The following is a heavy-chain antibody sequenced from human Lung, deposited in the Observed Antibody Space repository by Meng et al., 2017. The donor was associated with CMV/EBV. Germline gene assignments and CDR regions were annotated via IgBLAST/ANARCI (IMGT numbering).Heavy chain of an antibody. J-gene: IGHJ3*01. V-gene: IGHV1-46*01. CDR2: INPDGGTT. CDR3: ARDLVGYDAFDV. Sequence: ASVKVSCKASGYTFITYYIHWVRQAPGQGLEWMGRINPDGGTTTYSQKFQGGVTLTSDTSTNTVYMELSRLRYEDTAVYYCARDLVGYDAFDVWGPGTMVTVSS. D-gene: IGHD3-22*01. CDR1: GYTFITYY.